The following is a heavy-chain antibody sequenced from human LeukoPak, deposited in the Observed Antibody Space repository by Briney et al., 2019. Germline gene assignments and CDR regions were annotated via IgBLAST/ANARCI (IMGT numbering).Heavy chain of an antibody. Sequence: ASVKVSCKASGGTFSGYAFNWVRQAPGQGLEWMGRIIPVLGITNYAQKFQGRVTITADKSTSTAYMELRSLRSDDTAVYYCAKAAAGSWFDPWGQGTLVTVSS. J-gene: IGHJ5*02. CDR3: AKAAAGSWFDP. V-gene: IGHV1-69*04. CDR2: IIPVLGIT. D-gene: IGHD6-13*01. CDR1: GGTFSGYA.